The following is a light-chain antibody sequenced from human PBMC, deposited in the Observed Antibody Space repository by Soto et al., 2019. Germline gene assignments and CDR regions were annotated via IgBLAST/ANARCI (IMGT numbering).Light chain of an antibody. J-gene: IGKJ1*01. CDR1: QFIDSD. V-gene: IGKV3-11*01. CDR2: DAS. CDR3: QQRSNWPPT. Sequence: EIVLTQSPANLSLSPGDRAALSCGASQFIDSDLAWYQQKPGQPPRLLIYDASDGATGIPGRFSGIGSGTDFTLTITSLQNEDFAVYDGQQRSNWPPTFGQGTKVDIK.